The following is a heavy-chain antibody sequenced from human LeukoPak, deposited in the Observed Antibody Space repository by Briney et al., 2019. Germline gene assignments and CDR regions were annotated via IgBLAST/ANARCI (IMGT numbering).Heavy chain of an antibody. D-gene: IGHD5-18*01. Sequence: SETLSLTCTVSGGSISSYYWSWIRQPPGKGLEWIGYIYYSGSTNYKSSLKSRVTISVDTSKNQFSLKLGSVTAADTAVYYCARTTEGGYSYGYFYYYYMDVWGKGTTVTISS. CDR1: GGSISSYY. CDR2: IYYSGST. V-gene: IGHV4-59*01. J-gene: IGHJ6*03. CDR3: ARTTEGGYSYGYFYYYYMDV.